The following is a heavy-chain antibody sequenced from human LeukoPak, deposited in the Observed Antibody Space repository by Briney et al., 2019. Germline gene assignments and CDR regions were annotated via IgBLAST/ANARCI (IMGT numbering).Heavy chain of an antibody. CDR2: IIPIFGTA. J-gene: IGHJ5*02. D-gene: IGHD3-22*01. CDR1: GGTFSSYA. CDR3: AREKIGYYDGSGRGWFDP. Sequence: SVKVSCKASGGTFSSYAISWVRQAPGQGLEWMGGIIPIFGTANYAQKFQGRVTITADKSTSTAYMELSSLRSEDTAVYYCAREKIGYYDGSGRGWFDPWGQGTLVTVSS. V-gene: IGHV1-69*06.